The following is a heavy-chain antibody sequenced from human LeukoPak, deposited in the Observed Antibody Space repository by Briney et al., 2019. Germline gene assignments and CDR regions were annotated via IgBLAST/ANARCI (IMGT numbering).Heavy chain of an antibody. D-gene: IGHD5-18*01. V-gene: IGHV4-34*01. J-gene: IGHJ3*02. Sequence: SETLSLTCAVYGGSFSGYYWSWIRQPPGKGLEWIGEINHSGSTNYNPSLKSRVTISVDTSKNQFSLKLSSVTAADTAVYYCVRGGQGDGHSDDEGFDIWGQGTMVTVS. CDR1: GGSFSGYY. CDR3: VRGGQGDGHSDDEGFDI. CDR2: INHSGST.